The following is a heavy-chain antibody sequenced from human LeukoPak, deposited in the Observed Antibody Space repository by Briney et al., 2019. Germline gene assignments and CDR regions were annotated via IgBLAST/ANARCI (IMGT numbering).Heavy chain of an antibody. CDR3: AGQSTWVDY. Sequence: PSETLSLTCTVSGGSISSSNYYWGWIRQPPGKGLEWIGSIYYSGSTYYNPSLKSRVTISVDTSKNQFSLKLSSVTAADTAVYYCAGQSTWVDYWGQGTLVTVSS. CDR1: GGSISSSNYY. J-gene: IGHJ4*02. V-gene: IGHV4-39*01. CDR2: IYYSGST. D-gene: IGHD1-26*01.